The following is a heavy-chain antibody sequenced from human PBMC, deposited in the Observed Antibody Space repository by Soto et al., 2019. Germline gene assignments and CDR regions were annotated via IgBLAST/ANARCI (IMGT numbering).Heavy chain of an antibody. CDR1: GYTFTALY. CDR2: VNPNTGLT. J-gene: IGHJ5*02. V-gene: IGHV1-2*02. CDR3: TTLRLDP. D-gene: IGHD3-9*01. Sequence: ASVKVSCKASGYTFTALYMNWVRQAPGQGLEWMGWVNPNTGLTRYAQKFQDRVTMTRDTSINTAYMELRGLTSDDPAVYYCTTLRLDPWGQGXLVTVSS.